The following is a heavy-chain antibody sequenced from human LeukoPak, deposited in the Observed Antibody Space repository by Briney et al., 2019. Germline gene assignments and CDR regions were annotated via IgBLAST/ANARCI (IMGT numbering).Heavy chain of an antibody. V-gene: IGHV4-59*01. J-gene: IGHJ4*02. D-gene: IGHD3-10*01. CDR3: ARGKRGYYGSGSYYIDY. CDR1: GGSISSYH. CDR2: IYYSGST. Sequence: SETLSLTCTVSGGSISSYHWSWIRQPPGKGLEWIGYIYYSGSTNYNPSLKSRVTISVDTSKNQFSLKLSSVTAADTAVYYCARGKRGYYGSGSYYIDYWGQGTLVTVSS.